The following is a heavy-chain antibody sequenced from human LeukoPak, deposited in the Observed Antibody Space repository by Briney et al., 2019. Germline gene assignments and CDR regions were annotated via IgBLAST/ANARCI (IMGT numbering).Heavy chain of an antibody. D-gene: IGHD3-10*01. CDR1: GFAFSSYA. J-gene: IGHJ4*02. CDR3: ARLYGSGSYG. Sequence: GGSLRLSCAASGFAFSSYAMSWVRQAPGKGLEWVSAISGSGGSTYYADSVRGRFTISRDNAKNSLYLQMNSLRAEDTAVYYCARLYGSGSYGWGQGTLVTVSS. V-gene: IGHV3-23*01. CDR2: ISGSGGST.